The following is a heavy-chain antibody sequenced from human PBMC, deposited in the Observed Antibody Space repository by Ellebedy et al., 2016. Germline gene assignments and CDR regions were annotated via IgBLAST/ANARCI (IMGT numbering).Heavy chain of an antibody. CDR2: INIDGSTT. Sequence: GGSLRLSCAASGFTFSSYWMHWIRQAPGKGLVCVSRINIDGSTTTYADSVKGRFTVSRDNAKNTLYLQMNTLRVEDTALYYCAREDAYCSGGFCHPLDYWGQGTQVTVSS. CDR1: GFTFSSYW. V-gene: IGHV3-74*03. CDR3: AREDAYCSGGFCHPLDY. J-gene: IGHJ4*02. D-gene: IGHD2-15*01.